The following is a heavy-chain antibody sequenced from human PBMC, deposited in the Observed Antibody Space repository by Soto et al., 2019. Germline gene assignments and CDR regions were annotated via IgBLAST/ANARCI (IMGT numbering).Heavy chain of an antibody. CDR1: GGSISCDYY. D-gene: IGHD2-15*01. CDR2: MYYSESY. J-gene: IGHJ4*02. Sequence: SETLSLTCSVSGGSISCDYYWSWIRQSPEKGLEWIGYMYYSESYYSNPALQSRLSMSLDTFKNQFSLKLLYVTAADTAVYYCGRGGARWPGYFDSWGQGALVTVSS. V-gene: IGHV4-30-4*08. CDR3: GRGGARWPGYFDS.